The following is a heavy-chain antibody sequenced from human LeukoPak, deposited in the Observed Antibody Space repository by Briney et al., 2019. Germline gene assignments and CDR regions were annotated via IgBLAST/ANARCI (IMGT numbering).Heavy chain of an antibody. D-gene: IGHD3-16*02. V-gene: IGHV4-34*01. CDR1: GGSFSGYY. CDR3: ARGRDDYVWGSYRYTYCDY. J-gene: IGHJ4*02. Sequence: SETLSLTCAVYGGSFSGYYWSWIRQPPGKGLEWGGDINQSGSTNYKPSLKSRVTISVDTSKNQFSLKLSSVTAADTAVYYCARGRDDYVWGSYRYTYCDYSGQGTLVTVSS. CDR2: INQSGST.